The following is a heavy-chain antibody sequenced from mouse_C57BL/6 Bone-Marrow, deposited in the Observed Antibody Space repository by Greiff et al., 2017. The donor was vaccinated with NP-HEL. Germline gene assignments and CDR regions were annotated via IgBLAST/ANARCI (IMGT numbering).Heavy chain of an antibody. J-gene: IGHJ3*01. CDR1: GYTFTDYN. Sequence: EVQLQQSGPELVKPGASVKMSCKASGYTFTDYNMHWVKQSHGKSLEWIGYINPNNGGTSYNQKFKGKATLTVNKSSSTAYMELRSLTSEDSAVYYCAKGGDYYGSSQFAYWGQGTLVTVSA. CDR2: INPNNGGT. CDR3: AKGGDYYGSSQFAY. V-gene: IGHV1-22*01. D-gene: IGHD1-1*01.